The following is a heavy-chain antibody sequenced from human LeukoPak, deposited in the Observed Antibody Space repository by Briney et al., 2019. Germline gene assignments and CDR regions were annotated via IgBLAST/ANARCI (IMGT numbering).Heavy chain of an antibody. J-gene: IGHJ4*02. CDR3: ARGSDYYDSSGLWGYFDY. D-gene: IGHD3-22*01. CDR2: IYSGGST. CDR1: GFTVSSNY. Sequence: GSLRLSCAASGFTVSSNYMSWVRQAPGKGLEWVSVIYSGGSTYYADSVKGRFTISRDNSKNTLYLQMNSLRAEDTAVYYCARGSDYYDSSGLWGYFDYWGQGTLVTVSS. V-gene: IGHV3-66*01.